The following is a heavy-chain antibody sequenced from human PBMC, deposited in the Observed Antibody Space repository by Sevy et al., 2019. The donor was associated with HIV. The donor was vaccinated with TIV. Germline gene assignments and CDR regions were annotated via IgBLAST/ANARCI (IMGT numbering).Heavy chain of an antibody. J-gene: IGHJ6*02. CDR3: AKTINSGGGVVPAANYYYYGLDV. CDR2: ISATGEST. D-gene: IGHD2-2*01. V-gene: IGHV3-23*01. CDR1: GFTFSNYA. Sequence: GGSLRLSCVASGFTFSNYAMNWVRQAPGKGLEWVSGISATGESTYYADSVKGHFTISRDNSRNTLYLQMNSLRAEDTAVYYCAKTINSGGGVVPAANYYYYGLDVWGQGTTVTVSS.